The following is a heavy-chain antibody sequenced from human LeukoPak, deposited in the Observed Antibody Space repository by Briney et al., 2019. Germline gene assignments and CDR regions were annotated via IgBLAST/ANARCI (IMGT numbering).Heavy chain of an antibody. D-gene: IGHD2-15*01. CDR2: INPSGGGT. Sequence: ASVKVSCEASGYTFTSYYMHWVRQAPGQGLEWMGIINPSGGGTSYAQKFQGRVTMTRDTSTTTVYMDLSSLTSEDTAIYYCAKGYCTGASCYVLDSWGQGTLVTVSS. V-gene: IGHV1-46*01. CDR3: AKGYCTGASCYVLDS. CDR1: GYTFTSYY. J-gene: IGHJ4*02.